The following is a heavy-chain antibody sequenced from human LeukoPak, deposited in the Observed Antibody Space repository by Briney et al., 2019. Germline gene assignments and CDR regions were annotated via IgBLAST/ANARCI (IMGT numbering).Heavy chain of an antibody. V-gene: IGHV3-53*01. CDR3: ARDGLESSTSDFDY. CDR2: IYSGGST. CDR1: GLTVSSNY. J-gene: IGHJ4*02. Sequence: GGSLRLSCAASGLTVSSNYMSWVRQAPGKGLEWVSVIYSGGSTYYADSVKGRFTISRDNSKNTLYLQMNSLRAEDTAVYYCARDGLESSTSDFDYWGQGTLVTVSS. D-gene: IGHD6-6*01.